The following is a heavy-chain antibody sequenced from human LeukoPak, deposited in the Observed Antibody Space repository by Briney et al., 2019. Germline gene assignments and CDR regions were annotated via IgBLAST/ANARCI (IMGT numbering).Heavy chain of an antibody. CDR3: ARDVNSSGWPYYMDV. J-gene: IGHJ6*03. V-gene: IGHV4-30-2*01. CDR2: IYHSGST. D-gene: IGHD6-19*01. CDR1: GGSISSGGYS. Sequence: PSQTLSLTCAVSGGSISSGGYSWSWIRQPPGKGLEWIGYIYHSGSTYYNPSLKSRVTISVDRSKNQFSLKLSSVTAADTAVYYCARDVNSSGWPYYMDVWGKGTTVTVSS.